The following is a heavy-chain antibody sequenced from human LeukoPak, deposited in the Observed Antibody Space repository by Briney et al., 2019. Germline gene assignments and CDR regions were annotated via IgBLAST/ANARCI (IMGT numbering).Heavy chain of an antibody. V-gene: IGHV4-39*02. CDR1: SVSITETNHF. CDR3: AREQQLAYYFDY. Sequence: SETLSLICTVSSVSITETNHFWGRIRQTPGKGPEWIGNSYYDGTTYYNPSLKSRVSISVDTSRKQFALNLYSMTAADTAVYYCAREQQLAYYFDYWGQGTLVTVSS. CDR2: SYYDGTT. D-gene: IGHD6-13*01. J-gene: IGHJ4*02.